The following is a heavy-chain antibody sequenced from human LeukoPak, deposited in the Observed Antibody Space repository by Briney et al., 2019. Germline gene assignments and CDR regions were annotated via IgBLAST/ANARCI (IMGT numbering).Heavy chain of an antibody. CDR3: AKDLYGDYTVDY. Sequence: GGTLTLTCSASGFTISTYAMNWIRQAPGKGLDWVSGISGSGGNTYYADSVKGQFTFSRDNSKNTLYLQMNSLRAEDTAVYYCAKDLYGDYTVDYWGQGTLVTVSS. V-gene: IGHV3-23*01. CDR1: GFTISTYA. CDR2: ISGSGGNT. J-gene: IGHJ4*02. D-gene: IGHD4-17*01.